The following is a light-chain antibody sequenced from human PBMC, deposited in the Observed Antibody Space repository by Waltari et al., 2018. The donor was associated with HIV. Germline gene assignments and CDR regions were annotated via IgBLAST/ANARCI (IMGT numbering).Light chain of an antibody. CDR1: RSHVGGYNS. J-gene: IGLJ2*01. Sequence: QSALTQPPSASGSPGQSVAISCTATRSHVGGYNSLSWYQQHPGKAPKLMIYEVTKRPSGVPDRFSGSKSGNTASLTVSGLQAEDEADYYCSSYAGSNNVLFGGGTKLTVL. CDR3: SSYAGSNNVL. V-gene: IGLV2-8*01. CDR2: EVT.